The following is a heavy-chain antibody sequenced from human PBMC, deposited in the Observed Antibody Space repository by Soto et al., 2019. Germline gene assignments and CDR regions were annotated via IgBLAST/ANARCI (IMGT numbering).Heavy chain of an antibody. D-gene: IGHD5-18*01. CDR2: ISGSGGTT. CDR1: GFTFGSYA. CDR3: AKDMSVVENSYGDFDY. J-gene: IGHJ4*02. Sequence: GGSLRLSCAASGFTFGSYAMSWVRQAPGKGLEWVSAISGSGGTTYYADSVKGRFTISRDNSKNTLYLQMNSLGVEDTAVYYCAKDMSVVENSYGDFDYWGQGTQVTVSS. V-gene: IGHV3-23*01.